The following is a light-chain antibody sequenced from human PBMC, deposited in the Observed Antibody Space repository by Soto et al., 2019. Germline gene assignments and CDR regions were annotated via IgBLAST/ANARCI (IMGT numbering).Light chain of an antibody. J-gene: IGLJ1*01. CDR1: SRDVGGYKY. V-gene: IGLV2-14*01. Sequence: SALTLPASVSGSPGQSITISCTGNSRDVGGYKYVSWYQQHPGEAPKLMIYDVSNRPSGVSNRFSGSKSGNTASLTISWLQAEDEADYYCSSYTSSSTRVFGTGTKVTVL. CDR3: SSYTSSSTRV. CDR2: DVS.